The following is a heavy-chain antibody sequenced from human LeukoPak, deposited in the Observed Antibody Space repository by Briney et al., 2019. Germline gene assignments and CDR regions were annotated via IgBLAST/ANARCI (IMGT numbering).Heavy chain of an antibody. D-gene: IGHD3-9*01. V-gene: IGHV3-30*18. Sequence: GGSLRLSCAASGFTFSTYGMHWVRQAPGKGLEWVAVISYDGSNEYYADSVKGRFTISRDNSKNTLYLQMNSLRAEDTAVYYCAKDDIPYGMDVWGQGTTVTVSS. CDR2: ISYDGSNE. CDR1: GFTFSTYG. CDR3: AKDDIPYGMDV. J-gene: IGHJ6*02.